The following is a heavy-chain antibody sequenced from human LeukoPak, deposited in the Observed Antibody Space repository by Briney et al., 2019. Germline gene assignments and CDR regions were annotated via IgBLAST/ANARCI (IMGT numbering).Heavy chain of an antibody. CDR3: ARDNSVALIDY. CDR2: ISANNVKT. D-gene: IGHD4-23*01. CDR1: GYXFTTYG. V-gene: IGHV1-18*01. Sequence: ASVKVSCKASGYXFTTYGISWVRQAPGQGLEWMGWISANNVKTNYAQKFQDRVTMTTDTSTSTAYMELRSLRSDDTAVYYCARDNSVALIDYWGQGTLVTVS. J-gene: IGHJ4*02.